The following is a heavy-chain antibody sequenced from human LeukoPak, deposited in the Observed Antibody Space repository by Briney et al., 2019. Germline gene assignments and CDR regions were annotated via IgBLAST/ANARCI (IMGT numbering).Heavy chain of an antibody. J-gene: IGHJ4*02. CDR3: ARGTADCSSTSCYLDY. CDR2: IYYSGST. Sequence: PSETLSLTCTVSGGSISSGGYYWSWIRQHPGKGLEWNGYIYYSGSTYYNPSLKSRVTISVDTSKNQFSLKLSSVTAADTAVDYCARGTADCSSTSCYLDYWGQGTLVTVSS. D-gene: IGHD2-2*01. V-gene: IGHV4-31*03. CDR1: GGSISSGGYY.